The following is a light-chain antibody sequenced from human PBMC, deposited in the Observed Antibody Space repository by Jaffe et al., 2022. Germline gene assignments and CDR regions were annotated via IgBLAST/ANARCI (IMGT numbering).Light chain of an antibody. V-gene: IGKV3-20*01. CDR3: QQYGRSPLMFT. CDR2: GAS. J-gene: IGKJ2*01. CDR1: QSVTTNY. Sequence: EVVLTQSPGTLSLSPGERATLSCRASQSVTTNYLAWYQQKPGQAPRLLIYGASSRATGIPDRFSGSGSGTDFTLTISRLEPEDFAEYYCQQYGRSPLMFTFGQGTKLEIK.